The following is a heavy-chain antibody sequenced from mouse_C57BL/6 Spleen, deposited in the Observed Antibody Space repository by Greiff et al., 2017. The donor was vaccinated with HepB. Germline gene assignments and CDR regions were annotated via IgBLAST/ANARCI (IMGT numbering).Heavy chain of an antibody. V-gene: IGHV1-69*01. Sequence: VQLQQPGAELVMPGASVKLSCKASGYTFTSYWMHWVKQRPGQGLEWIGEIYPSDSYTNYNQKFKGKSTLTVDKSSSTAYMQLSSLTSEDSAVYYCARGMDGYGKFFAYWGQGTLVTVSA. J-gene: IGHJ3*01. CDR3: ARGMDGYGKFFAY. CDR2: IYPSDSYT. CDR1: GYTFTSYW. D-gene: IGHD2-2*01.